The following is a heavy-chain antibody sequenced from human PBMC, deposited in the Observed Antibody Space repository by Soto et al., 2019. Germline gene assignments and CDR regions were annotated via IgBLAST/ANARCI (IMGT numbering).Heavy chain of an antibody. CDR2: ISGSGGST. J-gene: IGHJ4*02. CDR3: AREHSLVDYDSSGWPSPRTYFDY. CDR1: GFTFSSYA. D-gene: IGHD3-22*01. Sequence: GGSLRLSCAASGFTFSSYAMSWVRQAPGKGLEWVSAISGSGGSTYYADSVKGRFTISRDNSKNTLYLQMNSLRAEDTAVYYCAREHSLVDYDSSGWPSPRTYFDYWGQGTLVTVSS. V-gene: IGHV3-23*01.